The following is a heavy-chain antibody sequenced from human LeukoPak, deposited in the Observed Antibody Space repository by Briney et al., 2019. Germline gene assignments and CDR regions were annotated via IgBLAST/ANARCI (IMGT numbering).Heavy chain of an antibody. V-gene: IGHV3-30-3*01. CDR1: GFTFSNYD. D-gene: IGHD1-26*01. J-gene: IGHJ3*02. CDR3: ARGSPSLRAVIVDIDI. Sequence: PGRSLRLSCAASGFTFSNYDMYWVRQAPGKGLEWVGVISYEGSNKYYADSVKGRFTISRDNSKNTLYLQMNSLRAEDTAVYYCARGSPSLRAVIVDIDIWGQGTMVTDSS. CDR2: ISYEGSNK.